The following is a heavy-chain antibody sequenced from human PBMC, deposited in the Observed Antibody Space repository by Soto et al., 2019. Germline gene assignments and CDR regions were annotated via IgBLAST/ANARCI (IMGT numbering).Heavy chain of an antibody. CDR3: ARRNIVVVVAATDYYMDV. Sequence: SDTLFLIWAVDDRSPRHYYWSLIRQPQREGLEWIGEINHSGSTNYNPSLKSRVTISVDTSKNQFSLKLSSVTAADTAVYYCARRNIVVVVAATDYYMDVWGKGTTVTVSS. J-gene: IGHJ6*03. CDR2: INHSGST. D-gene: IGHD2-15*01. V-gene: IGHV4-34*01. CDR1: DRSPRHYY.